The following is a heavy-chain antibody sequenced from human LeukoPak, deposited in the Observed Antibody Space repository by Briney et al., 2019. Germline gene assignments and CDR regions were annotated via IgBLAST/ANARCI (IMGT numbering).Heavy chain of an antibody. CDR2: INHSGST. D-gene: IGHD5-18*01. CDR1: GGSFSGYY. J-gene: IGHJ6*04. Sequence: PSETLSLTCAVYGGSFSGYYWSWIRQPPGKGLEWIGEINHSGSTNYNPSLKSRVTISVDTSKNQFSLKLSSVTAADTAVYYCAGGEYSYGNYYYSGMDVWGKGTTVTVSS. V-gene: IGHV4-34*01. CDR3: AGGEYSYGNYYYSGMDV.